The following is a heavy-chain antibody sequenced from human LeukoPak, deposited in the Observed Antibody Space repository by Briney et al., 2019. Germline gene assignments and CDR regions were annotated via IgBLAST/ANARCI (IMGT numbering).Heavy chain of an antibody. J-gene: IGHJ5*02. CDR1: GFTFSSYA. D-gene: IGHD3-3*01. CDR2: ISGSGGST. Sequence: GGSLRLSCAASGFTFSSYAMSWVRQAPGKRLEWVSAISGSGGSTYYADSVKGRFTISRDNSKNTLYLQMNSLRAEDTAVYYCAKEGVYDFWSTNWFDPWGQGTLVTVSS. V-gene: IGHV3-23*01. CDR3: AKEGVYDFWSTNWFDP.